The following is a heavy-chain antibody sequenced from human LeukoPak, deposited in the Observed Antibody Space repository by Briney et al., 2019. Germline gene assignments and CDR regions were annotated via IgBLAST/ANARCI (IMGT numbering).Heavy chain of an antibody. CDR1: GYTFTGYY. J-gene: IGHJ4*02. D-gene: IGHD2-2*01. CDR2: INPNSGGT. Sequence: ASVKVSCKASGYTFTGYYMHWVRQAPGQGLEWMAWINPNSGGTYYAQNFRDRITMTRDTSISTAYMELSRLRSDDTAIYYCARANALYCSSTSCLFDYWGQGTLVTVSS. V-gene: IGHV1-2*02. CDR3: ARANALYCSSTSCLFDY.